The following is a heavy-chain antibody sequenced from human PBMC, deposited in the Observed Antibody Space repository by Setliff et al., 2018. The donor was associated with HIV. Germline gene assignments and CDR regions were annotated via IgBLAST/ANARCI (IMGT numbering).Heavy chain of an antibody. CDR1: GGSISSSSYY. Sequence: SETLSLTCTVSGGSISSSSYYWGWIRQPPGKGLEWIGSIYYSGSTYYNPSLKSRVTISVDTSKNQFSLKLSSVTAADTSVYYCAREPAYYNFWSGYYADAFDIWGQGTMVTFSS. J-gene: IGHJ3*02. V-gene: IGHV4-39*07. CDR2: IYYSGST. CDR3: AREPAYYNFWSGYYADAFDI. D-gene: IGHD3-3*01.